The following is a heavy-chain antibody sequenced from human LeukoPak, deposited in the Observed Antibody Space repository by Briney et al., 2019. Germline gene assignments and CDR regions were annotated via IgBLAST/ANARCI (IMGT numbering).Heavy chain of an antibody. CDR2: MYYSGSA. V-gene: IGHV4-39*07. Sequence: SETLSLTCTVAGGSISSSNHYWAWIRQPPGQGLEWVGTMYYSGSAYYNPSLKSRVTISVDTSKNQFSLRLSSVTAADTAVYYCARAPRVGGGYYYYMDVWGKGTTVTVSS. CDR3: ARAPRVGGGYYYYMDV. J-gene: IGHJ6*03. CDR1: GGSISSSNHY. D-gene: IGHD3-16*01.